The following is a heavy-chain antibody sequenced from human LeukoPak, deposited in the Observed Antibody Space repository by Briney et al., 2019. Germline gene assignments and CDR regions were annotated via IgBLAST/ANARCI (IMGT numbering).Heavy chain of an antibody. J-gene: IGHJ6*02. CDR3: ARWRIVAPLRYYYYGMDV. D-gene: IGHD2-15*01. Sequence: ASVKVSCKASGYTFTSYDINWVRQATGQGLEWMGWMNPNSDNTGYAQKFQGRVTMTRNTSISTAYMELSSLRSEETAVYYCARWRIVAPLRYYYYGMDVWGQGTTVTVSS. CDR2: MNPNSDNT. CDR1: GYTFTSYD. V-gene: IGHV1-8*01.